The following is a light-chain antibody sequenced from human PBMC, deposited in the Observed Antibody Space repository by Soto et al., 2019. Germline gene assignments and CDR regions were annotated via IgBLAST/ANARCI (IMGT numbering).Light chain of an antibody. CDR2: AAS. Sequence: EIVLTQSPATLSLSPGERATLSCRASQSVSSFLVWYQQKPGQAPRLLISAASNRATGIPGRFSGSGSGTDFSLTISSLEPEDFAVYYCQQRSNWPWTFGQGTKVEIK. V-gene: IGKV3-11*01. CDR1: QSVSSF. J-gene: IGKJ1*01. CDR3: QQRSNWPWT.